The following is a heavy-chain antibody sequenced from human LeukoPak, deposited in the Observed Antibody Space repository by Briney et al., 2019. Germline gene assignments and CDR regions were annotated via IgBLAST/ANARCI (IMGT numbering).Heavy chain of an antibody. Sequence: GGSLRLSCAASGFTVSSNYMSWVHQAPGKGLEWVSVIYSGGSTYYADSVKGRFTISRDNSKNTLYLQMNSLRAEDTAVYCCVVSWWKAFDIWGQGTMVTVSS. D-gene: IGHD2-8*02. V-gene: IGHV3-53*01. J-gene: IGHJ3*02. CDR2: IYSGGST. CDR1: GFTVSSNY. CDR3: VVSWWKAFDI.